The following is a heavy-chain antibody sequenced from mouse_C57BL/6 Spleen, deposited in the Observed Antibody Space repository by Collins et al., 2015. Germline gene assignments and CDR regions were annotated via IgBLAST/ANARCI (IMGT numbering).Heavy chain of an antibody. D-gene: IGHD1-1*02. J-gene: IGHJ1*03. Sequence: QAYLQQSGAELVRPGASVKMSCKASGYTFTSYNMHWVKQAPRQGLEWIGAIYPGNGDTSYNQKFKGKATLTVDKSSSTAYMQLSSLTSEDSAVYFCARSKDYGYFDVWGTGTTVTVSS. V-gene: IGHV1-12*01. CDR3: ARSKDYGYFDV. CDR1: GYTFTSYN. CDR2: IYPGNGDT.